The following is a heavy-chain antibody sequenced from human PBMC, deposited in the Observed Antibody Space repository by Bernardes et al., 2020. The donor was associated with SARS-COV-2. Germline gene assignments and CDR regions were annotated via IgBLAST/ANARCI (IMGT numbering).Heavy chain of an antibody. Sequence: SETLSLTCTVSGGSISSSRYYWGWIRQPPGKGLEWVGSIHFSGSTNYNPSLKSRVIISVDTSKNQFSLKLSSVTAADTAVYYCARPGYSYSVVQIYYYYYGMDVWGQGTTVTVSS. CDR3: ARPGYSYSVVQIYYYYYGMDV. CDR2: IHFSGST. D-gene: IGHD4-4*01. J-gene: IGHJ6*02. V-gene: IGHV4-39*01. CDR1: GGSISSSRYY.